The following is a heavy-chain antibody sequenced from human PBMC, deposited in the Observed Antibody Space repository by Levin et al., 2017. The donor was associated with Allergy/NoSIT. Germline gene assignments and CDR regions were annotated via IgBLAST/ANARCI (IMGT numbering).Heavy chain of an antibody. Sequence: PAGGSLRLSCAASGFTFSSYAMSWVRQAPGKGLEWVSAISGSGGSTYYADSVKGRFTISRDNSKNTLYLQMNSLRAEDTAVYYCANSHRDNIWFGELLRDHYISDSYDYGMDVWGQGTTVTVSS. CDR3: ANSHRDNIWFGELLRDHYISDSYDYGMDV. CDR1: GFTFSSYA. J-gene: IGHJ6*02. D-gene: IGHD3-10*01. CDR2: ISGSGGST. V-gene: IGHV3-23*01.